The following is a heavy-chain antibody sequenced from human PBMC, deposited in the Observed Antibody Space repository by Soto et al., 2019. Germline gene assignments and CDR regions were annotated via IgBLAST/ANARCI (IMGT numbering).Heavy chain of an antibody. V-gene: IGHV3-53*02. CDR2: IYSGGST. J-gene: IGHJ6*02. D-gene: IGHD1-26*01. CDR1: GFTVSSNY. CDR3: ARAEARGGAYYYYGLDV. Sequence: EVQLVETGGGLIQPGGSLRLSCAASGFTVSSNYMSWVRQAPGKGLEWVSVIYSGGSTHYADSVKGRFTISRDNSKNTLYLQMNSLRAEDTAVYYCARAEARGGAYYYYGLDVWGQGTTVTVSS.